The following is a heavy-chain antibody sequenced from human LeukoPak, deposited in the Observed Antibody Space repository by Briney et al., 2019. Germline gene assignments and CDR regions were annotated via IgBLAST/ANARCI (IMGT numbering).Heavy chain of an antibody. CDR3: ARDSDSSGYSVFDY. J-gene: IGHJ4*02. D-gene: IGHD3-22*01. V-gene: IGHV4-61*02. CDR2: IYSSGNT. CDR1: GGSISSGSYS. Sequence: SETLSLTCTVSGGSISSGSYSWSWIRQPAGKGLGWIGRIYSSGNTNYNPSLKSRVTISVDTSKNQFSLKLSSVTAADTAVYYCARDSDSSGYSVFDYWGQGTLVTVSS.